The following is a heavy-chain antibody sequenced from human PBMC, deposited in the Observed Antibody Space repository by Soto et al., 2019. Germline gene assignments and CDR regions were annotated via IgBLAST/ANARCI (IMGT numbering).Heavy chain of an antibody. CDR2: IYWDDDK. Sequence: QITLQESAPVLVRPTETLTLTCTYSGFSLSTSGVGVGWVRQSPGKALEWLAVIYWDDDKRYMPSLQKRLTISKDTSRNQVVLAMAHMLPMDTGTYYCVRRRRQSGNSGDSGACDIWGHGTVVAVS. D-gene: IGHD3-10*01. CDR1: GFSLSTSGVG. J-gene: IGHJ3*02. CDR3: VRRRRQSGNSGDSGACDI. V-gene: IGHV2-5*02.